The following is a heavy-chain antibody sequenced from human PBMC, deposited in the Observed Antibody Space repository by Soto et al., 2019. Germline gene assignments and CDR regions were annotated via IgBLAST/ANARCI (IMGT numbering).Heavy chain of an antibody. CDR1: GFTFSSYA. V-gene: IGHV3-23*01. D-gene: IGHD1-26*01. CDR3: AKSSGLVGATTFDY. Sequence: GSLRLSCGASGFTFSSYAMSWVRQAPGKGLEWVSAISGSGGSTYYADSVKGRFTISRDNSKNTLYLQMNSLRAEDTAVYYCAKSSGLVGATTFDYWGQGTRGTVSA. J-gene: IGHJ4*02. CDR2: ISGSGGST.